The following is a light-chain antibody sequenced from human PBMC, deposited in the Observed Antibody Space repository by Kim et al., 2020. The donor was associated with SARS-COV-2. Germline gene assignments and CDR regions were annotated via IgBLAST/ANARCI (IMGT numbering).Light chain of an antibody. CDR2: YDN. J-gene: IGLJ3*02. V-gene: IGLV3-21*04. CDR3: QIWYVVSDHWV. Sequence: SYELTQPPSVSVAPGQTARITCGGNNIGSKSVHWYQQKPGQAPVLVIYYDNNRPSGIPERFSGSNSGNTATLTISRVEAGDEADYYCQIWYVVSDHWVFGGGTQLTVL. CDR1: NIGSKS.